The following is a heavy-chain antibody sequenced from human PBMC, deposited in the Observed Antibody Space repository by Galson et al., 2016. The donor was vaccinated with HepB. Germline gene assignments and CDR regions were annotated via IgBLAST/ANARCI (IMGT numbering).Heavy chain of an antibody. V-gene: IGHV4-61*01. CDR1: GASVSSGSSS. CDR2: IYSSENT. Sequence: SETLSLTCTVSGASVSSGSSSWSWVRQPPGKGLEWIGYIYSSENTNYSPSLKSRVTISIDTSKSQFSLKLTSVTAADTAVYYCAASTDAYFYYGLDVWGQGTAVTVSS. D-gene: IGHD2-2*01. J-gene: IGHJ6*02. CDR3: AASTDAYFYYGLDV.